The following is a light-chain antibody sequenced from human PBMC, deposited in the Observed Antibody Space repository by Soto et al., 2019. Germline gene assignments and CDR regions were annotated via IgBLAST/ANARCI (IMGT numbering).Light chain of an antibody. CDR3: QQYYDTPYT. CDR1: QTVVYSTSDKNY. J-gene: IGKJ2*01. Sequence: DIVMTQSPDSLAVSLGERATINCKSSQTVVYSTSDKNYFAWYQQKPGQPPKLLIYWASTRESGVPDRFSGSVSGTDFTLTISSLQAEDVAVYYCQQYYDTPYTFGQGTKLVIK. CDR2: WAS. V-gene: IGKV4-1*01.